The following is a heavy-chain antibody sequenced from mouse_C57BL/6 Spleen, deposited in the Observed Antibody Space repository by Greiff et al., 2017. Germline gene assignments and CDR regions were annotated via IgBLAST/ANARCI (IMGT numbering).Heavy chain of an antibody. Sequence: QVQLKESGPELVKPGASVKISCKASGYAFSSSWMNWVKQRPGKGLEWIGRIYPGDGDTNYNGKFKGKATLTADKSSSTAYMQLSSLTSEDSAVYFCARSHYYGSSCYFDVWGTETTVTVSS. CDR1: GYAFSSSW. V-gene: IGHV1-82*01. CDR2: IYPGDGDT. CDR3: ARSHYYGSSCYFDV. D-gene: IGHD1-1*01. J-gene: IGHJ1*03.